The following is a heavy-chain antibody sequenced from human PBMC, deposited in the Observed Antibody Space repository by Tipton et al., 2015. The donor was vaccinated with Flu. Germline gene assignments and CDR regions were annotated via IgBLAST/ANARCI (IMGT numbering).Heavy chain of an antibody. Sequence: QSGPEVKKSGASVRVSCKTSGYTFTGYFIHWVRQAPGQGLEWMGRINPSSGGPNYAQNFQGRVTMTRDTSITTAYMELSRLGANVTAVYYCARVGTWNDLDYWGQGTLVSVSS. CDR1: GYTFTGYF. J-gene: IGHJ4*02. CDR3: ARVGTWNDLDY. D-gene: IGHD1-1*01. CDR2: INPSSGGP. V-gene: IGHV1-2*06.